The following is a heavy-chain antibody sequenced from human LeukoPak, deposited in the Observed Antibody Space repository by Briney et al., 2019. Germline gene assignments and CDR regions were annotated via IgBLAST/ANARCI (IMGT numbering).Heavy chain of an antibody. V-gene: IGHV1-2*02. CDR1: GYTFTYYY. CDR3: ARDESGTTQGDSDY. CDR2: INPNSGGT. Sequence: ASVKVSCKASGYTFTYYYMHWVRQAPGQGLEWMGWINPNSGGTNYAQKFQGRVTMTRDTSISTAYMELSRLRSDDTAVYYCARDESGTTQGDSDYWGQGTLVTVSS. J-gene: IGHJ4*02. D-gene: IGHD1-1*01.